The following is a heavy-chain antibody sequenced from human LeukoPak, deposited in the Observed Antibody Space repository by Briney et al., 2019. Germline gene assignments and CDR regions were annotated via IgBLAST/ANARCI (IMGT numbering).Heavy chain of an antibody. CDR2: IYYSGST. J-gene: IGHJ4*02. V-gene: IGHV4-61*01. D-gene: IGHD5/OR15-5a*01. CDR1: GGSVSSGSYY. Sequence: SETLSLTCTVSGGSVSSGSYYWSWIRQPPGKGLEWIGYIYYSGSTNYNPSLKSRVTISVDTSKNQFSLKLSSVTAADTAAYYCARGTPILCLDYWGQGTLVTVSS. CDR3: ARGTPILCLDY.